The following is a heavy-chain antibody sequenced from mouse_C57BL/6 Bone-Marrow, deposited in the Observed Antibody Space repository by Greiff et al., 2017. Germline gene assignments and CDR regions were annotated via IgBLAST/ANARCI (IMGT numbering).Heavy chain of an antibody. CDR1: GYTFTDYY. J-gene: IGHJ2*01. Sequence: VQLQQSGPELVKPGASVKISCKASGYTFTDYYMNWVKQSHGKSLEWIGDINPNNGGTSYNQKFKGKDTLTVDKSSSTAYMELRSLTSEDSAVYYCARVYYFDYWGQGTTLTVSS. V-gene: IGHV1-26*01. CDR3: ARVYYFDY. CDR2: INPNNGGT.